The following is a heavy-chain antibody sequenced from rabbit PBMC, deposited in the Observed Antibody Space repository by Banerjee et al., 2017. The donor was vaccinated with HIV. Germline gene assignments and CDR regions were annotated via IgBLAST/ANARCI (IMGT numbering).Heavy chain of an antibody. D-gene: IGHD6-1*01. J-gene: IGHJ2*01. CDR3: ARGRGYYTYGYAGYAYATVDAFDP. Sequence: QEQLVESGGDLVKPGASLTLTCTASGIDFSSYYYMCWVRQAPGKGLEWIACIYTNYGDTYYASWAKGRFTISKTSSTTVTLQMTSLTAADTATYFCARGRGYYTYGYAGYAYATVDAFDPWGQGTLVTVS. V-gene: IGHV1S45*01. CDR2: IYTNYGDT. CDR1: GIDFSSYYY.